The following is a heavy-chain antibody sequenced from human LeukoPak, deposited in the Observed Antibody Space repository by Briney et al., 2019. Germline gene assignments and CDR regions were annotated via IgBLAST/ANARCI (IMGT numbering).Heavy chain of an antibody. D-gene: IGHD3-22*01. CDR2: ISAYNGNT. Sequence: ASVKVSCKASGYTFTSYGISWVRQAPGQGLEGMGWISAYNGNTNYAQKFQGRVTMTTDTSTNTDYMELRSLRSDDTAVYSCARDNGGAYYFDTSAYYHNDAFDIWGQGTMVTVSS. CDR1: GYTFTSYG. J-gene: IGHJ3*02. V-gene: IGHV1-18*01. CDR3: ARDNGGAYYFDTSAYYHNDAFDI.